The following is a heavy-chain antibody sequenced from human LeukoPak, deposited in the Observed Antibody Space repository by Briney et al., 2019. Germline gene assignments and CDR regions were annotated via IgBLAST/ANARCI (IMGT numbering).Heavy chain of an antibody. J-gene: IGHJ4*02. CDR1: GGTFSSYA. CDR3: ASAPTIGLLSTGFDY. V-gene: IGHV1-69*13. CDR2: IIPIFGTA. D-gene: IGHD2-15*01. Sequence: GASVKVSCKASGGTFSSYAISWVRQAPGQGLEWMGGIIPIFGTANYAQKFQGRVTITADESTSTAYMELSSLRSEDTAVYYCASAPTIGLLSTGFDYWGQGTLVTVSS.